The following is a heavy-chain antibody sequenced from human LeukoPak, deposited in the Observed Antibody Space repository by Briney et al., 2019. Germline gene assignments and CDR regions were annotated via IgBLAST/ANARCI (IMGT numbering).Heavy chain of an antibody. Sequence: PSETLSLTCTVSGGSISSGSYYWSWIRQPAGKGLEWIGRIYTSGSTNYNPSLKSRVTISVDTSKNQFSLKLSSMTAADTAVYYCARDIRDPWGQGTLVTVSS. V-gene: IGHV4-61*02. CDR3: ARDIRDP. J-gene: IGHJ5*02. CDR1: GGSISSGSYY. CDR2: IYTSGST.